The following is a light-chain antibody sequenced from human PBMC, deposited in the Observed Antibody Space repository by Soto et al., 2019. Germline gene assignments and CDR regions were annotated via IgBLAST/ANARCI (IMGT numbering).Light chain of an antibody. CDR1: SSNIGSNY. Sequence: QSALTQPPSTSGTPGQRVTISCSGSSSNIGSNYVYWYQQLPGTAPKLLIYRNNQRPSGVPDRFSGSKSGTSASLAISGLRSEDEADYYCAAWDDHLSEVFGAGTKVTVL. V-gene: IGLV1-47*01. CDR2: RNN. CDR3: AAWDDHLSEV. J-gene: IGLJ1*01.